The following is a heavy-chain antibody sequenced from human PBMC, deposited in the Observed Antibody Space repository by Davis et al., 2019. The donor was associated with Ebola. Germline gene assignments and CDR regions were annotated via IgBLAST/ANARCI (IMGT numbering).Heavy chain of an antibody. CDR2: ISSSSTYI. CDR3: AKDRFKAHYFYMDV. J-gene: IGHJ6*03. D-gene: IGHD3-3*01. CDR1: GFTFSSYS. V-gene: IGHV3-21*01. Sequence: PGGSLRLSCAASGFTFSSYSMNWVRQAPGKGLEWVSSISSSSTYIYYGDPVKGRFTISRDNAKNSLYLQMTSLRVEDTAVYYCAKDRFKAHYFYMDVWGKGTAVTVSS.